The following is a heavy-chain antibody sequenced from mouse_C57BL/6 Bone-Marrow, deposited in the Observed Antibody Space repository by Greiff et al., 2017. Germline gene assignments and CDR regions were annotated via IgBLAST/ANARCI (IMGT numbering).Heavy chain of an antibody. V-gene: IGHV1-78*01. CDR2: IYPRDGST. J-gene: IGHJ2*01. CDR1: GYTFTDHT. CDR3: ARFHYYCGCSYDEY. D-gene: IGHD1-1*01. Sequence: QVQLQQSDAELVKPGASVKISCKVSGYTFTDHTIHWMKQRPEQGLEWIGYIYPRDGSTKYNEKFKGKATLTADKSSSTAYMELRSLTSEDSAVDFGARFHYYCGCSYDEYWGQGTTLTVSS.